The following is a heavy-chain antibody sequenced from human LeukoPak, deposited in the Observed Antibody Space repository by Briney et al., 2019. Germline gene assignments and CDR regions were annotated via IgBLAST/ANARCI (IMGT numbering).Heavy chain of an antibody. CDR3: ARETSADSSGYYLGAFDI. CDR2: ISTYNGNT. D-gene: IGHD3-22*01. J-gene: IGHJ3*02. Sequence: ASVKVSCKASGYTFTSYGISWVRQAPGQGLEWLGWISTYNGNTHYAQKLQGRVTMTTDTSTSTAYMELRSLRSDDTAVYYCARETSADSSGYYLGAFDIWGQGTMVTVSS. CDR1: GYTFTSYG. V-gene: IGHV1-18*01.